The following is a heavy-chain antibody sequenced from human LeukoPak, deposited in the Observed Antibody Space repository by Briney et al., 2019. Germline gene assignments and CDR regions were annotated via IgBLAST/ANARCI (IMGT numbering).Heavy chain of an antibody. CDR3: VKGGTIVLVPAAVDY. V-gene: IGHV3-64D*06. D-gene: IGHD2-2*01. CDR2: ISGNGGST. J-gene: IGHJ4*02. Sequence: PGGSLRLSCSASGFTFSSYAMHWVRQAPGKGLEYVSAISGNGGSTYHADSVKGRFTISREISKNTLYLQMSSLRAEDTAVYYCVKGGTIVLVPAAVDYRGQGTLVTVSS. CDR1: GFTFSSYA.